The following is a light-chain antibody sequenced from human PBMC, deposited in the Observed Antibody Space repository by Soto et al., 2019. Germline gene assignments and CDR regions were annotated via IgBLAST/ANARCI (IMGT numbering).Light chain of an antibody. CDR3: QQYNDRPKT. CDR1: LSVSSN. CDR2: GAS. V-gene: IGKV3-15*01. Sequence: EVEMTQSPGTLSVSAGESANLSCRASLSVSSNVAWYQQQPGQAPRLLIYGASTRATGIPARFSGSGSGTEFSLTISSLQSEDFAVYYCQQYNDRPKTFGQGTKVEIK. J-gene: IGKJ1*01.